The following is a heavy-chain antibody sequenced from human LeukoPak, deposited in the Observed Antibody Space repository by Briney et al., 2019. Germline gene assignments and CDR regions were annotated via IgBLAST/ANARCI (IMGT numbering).Heavy chain of an antibody. Sequence: GGSLRLSCAASGFTFSTYGMHWVRQAPGKGLEWVSDIWYNGNTYYADSVKGRFTISRDNSKSTLYLQMNSLRAEDAAVYYCAREEGVDGTSGINNWGQGTLVIVSS. CDR1: GFTFSTYG. CDR2: IWYNGNT. CDR3: AREEGVDGTSGINN. D-gene: IGHD4-23*01. V-gene: IGHV3-33*01. J-gene: IGHJ4*02.